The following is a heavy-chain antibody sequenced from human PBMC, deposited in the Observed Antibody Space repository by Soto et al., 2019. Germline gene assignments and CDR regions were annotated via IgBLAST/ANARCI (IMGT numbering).Heavy chain of an antibody. CDR1: GFTFSTYA. D-gene: IGHD3-10*01. CDR2: IAYDGSKE. CDR3: ARGTRYGSGIGGDAFDI. Sequence: QVPLVESGGGVVQPGRSLRLSCAASGFTFSTYAINWVRQAPGKGLEWVGAIAYDGSKEYFVDSLKGRFTISRDNSNNTLSLQMNSLRPEDTAVYYCARGTRYGSGIGGDAFDIWGRGTLVTVSS. J-gene: IGHJ2*01. V-gene: IGHV3-30-3*01.